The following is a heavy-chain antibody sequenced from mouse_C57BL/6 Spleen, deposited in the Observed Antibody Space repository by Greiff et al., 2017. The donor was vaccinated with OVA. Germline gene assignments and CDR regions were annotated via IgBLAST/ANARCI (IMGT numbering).Heavy chain of an antibody. CDR3: AKQPDYYAMDY. Sequence: EVMLVESGGGLVKPGGSLKLSCAASGFTFSDYGMHWVRQAPEKGLEWVAYISSGSSTIYYAATVKGRFTISRDNAKNTLFLQMTSLRSEDTTMYYCAKQPDYYAMDYWGQGTSVTVSS. CDR2: ISSGSSTI. J-gene: IGHJ4*01. D-gene: IGHD6-1*01. V-gene: IGHV5-17*01. CDR1: GFTFSDYG.